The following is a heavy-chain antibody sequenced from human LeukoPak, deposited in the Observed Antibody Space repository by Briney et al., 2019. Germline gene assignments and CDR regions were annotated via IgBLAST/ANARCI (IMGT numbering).Heavy chain of an antibody. CDR1: GYSISSGYY. CDR3: AREGRYCGGGRCSYTDV. D-gene: IGHD2-15*01. V-gene: IGHV4-38-2*02. Sequence: PSETLSLTCTVSGYSISSGYYWDWIRQPPGKGLEWIGSIYHSGSPYYNSSLKSRVTISVDTSKNQFSLKLSSVTAADTAVYYCAREGRYCGGGRCSYTDVWGKGTTVTVSS. CDR2: IYHSGSP. J-gene: IGHJ6*03.